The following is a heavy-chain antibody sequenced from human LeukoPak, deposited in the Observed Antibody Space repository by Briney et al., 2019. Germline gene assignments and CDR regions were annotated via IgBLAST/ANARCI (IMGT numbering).Heavy chain of an antibody. J-gene: IGHJ4*02. V-gene: IGHV5-51*01. CDR2: IYPGDSDT. D-gene: IGHD3-10*01. CDR3: ARPSMVRGVIRQFDY. Sequence: RGASLQISCQGSGSIFTSYWIGWVRQLPGKGLEWMGIIYPGDSDTTYSPSFQGQVTISAYKSISTAYLQWGTLKGSDTAMYYCARPSMVRGVIRQFDYWGQGTLVTVPS. CDR1: GSIFTSYW.